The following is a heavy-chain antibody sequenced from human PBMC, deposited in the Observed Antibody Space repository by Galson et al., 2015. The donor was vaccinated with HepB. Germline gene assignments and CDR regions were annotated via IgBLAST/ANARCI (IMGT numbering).Heavy chain of an antibody. Sequence: SLRLSCAASGFTFSDYYMNWIRQAPGKGLEWVSYISSRGSVIYYADSVKGRFTISRDNGKNSLYLQMNSLRAEDTAVYYCARSPVVVAAATSIRTFYYYSAMDVWGQGTTVTVSS. D-gene: IGHD2-15*01. CDR3: ARSPVVVAAATSIRTFYYYSAMDV. J-gene: IGHJ6*02. CDR2: ISSRGSVI. V-gene: IGHV3-11*01. CDR1: GFTFSDYY.